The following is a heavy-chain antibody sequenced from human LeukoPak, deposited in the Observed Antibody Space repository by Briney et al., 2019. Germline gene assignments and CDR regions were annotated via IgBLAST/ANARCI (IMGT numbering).Heavy chain of an antibody. CDR3: AILPVAVNNWFDP. CDR2: ISSSSSYI. CDR1: GFTFSSYS. V-gene: IGHV3-21*01. Sequence: GGSPRLSCAASGFTFSSYSMNWVRQAPGKGLEWVSSISSSSSYIYYADSVKGRFTISRDNAKNSLYLQMNSLRAEDTAVYYCAILPVAVNNWFDPWGQGTLVTVSS. J-gene: IGHJ5*02. D-gene: IGHD6-19*01.